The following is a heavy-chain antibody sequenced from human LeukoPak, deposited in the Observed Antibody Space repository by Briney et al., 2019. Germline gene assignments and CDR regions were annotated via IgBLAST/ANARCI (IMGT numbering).Heavy chain of an antibody. J-gene: IGHJ4*02. V-gene: IGHV4-4*07. CDR2: IYTSGIT. CDR3: SRAVEPNGRSLDS. Sequence: SETLSLTCTVSGGSISSYFWSWIRQPAGKGLEWIGRIYTSGITNYNPSLKSRVTMSVDTSKNQFSLRLTSVTAADTAVYYCSRAVEPNGRSLDSWGQGTLVTASS. D-gene: IGHD6-19*01. CDR1: GGSISSYF.